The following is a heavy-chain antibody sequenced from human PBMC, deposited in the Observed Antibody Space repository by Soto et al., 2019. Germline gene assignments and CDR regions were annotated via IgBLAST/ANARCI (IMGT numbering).Heavy chain of an antibody. J-gene: IGHJ3*02. CDR1: GFTFSDYW. CDR3: ARENSWVGDCTSTSCPAFDI. D-gene: IGHD2-2*01. V-gene: IGHV3-7*03. CDR2: IKQDGSEK. Sequence: PGGSLRLSCADSGFTFSDYWMSWVRQAPGKGLEWVANIKQDGSEKYYVDSVKGGFTISRNNAKSSLFRQMNSLRAEDTAVYYCARENSWVGDCTSTSCPAFDIWGRGTMVTVSS.